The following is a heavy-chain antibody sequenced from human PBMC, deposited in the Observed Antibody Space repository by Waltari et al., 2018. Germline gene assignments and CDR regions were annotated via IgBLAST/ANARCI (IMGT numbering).Heavy chain of an antibody. CDR2: IYHTGST. CDR3: ARDSGSLFAFDF. CDR1: GYSLTSGYK. Sequence: QVQLQESGPGLVKPSETLSLICSVSGYSLTSGYKWGWIRQSPGKGLEWIGNIYHTGSTYYHPSLASRAPLSVDTSKNQFSLMVTSVTAADTAVYYCARDSGSLFAFDFWGQGTMVTVSS. V-gene: IGHV4-38-2*02. D-gene: IGHD6-19*01. J-gene: IGHJ3*01.